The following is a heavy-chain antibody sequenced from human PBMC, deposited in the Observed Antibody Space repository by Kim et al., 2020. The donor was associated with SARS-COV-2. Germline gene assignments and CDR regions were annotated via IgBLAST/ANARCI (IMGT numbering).Heavy chain of an antibody. CDR2: GT. V-gene: IGHV1-2*02. D-gene: IGHD7-27*01. Sequence: GTNNEQKFQGRVTMPRDTSISKAYMELSRLRSDDTAVYYCARDGSTGFDYWGQGTLVTVSS. CDR3: ARDGSTGFDY. J-gene: IGHJ4*02.